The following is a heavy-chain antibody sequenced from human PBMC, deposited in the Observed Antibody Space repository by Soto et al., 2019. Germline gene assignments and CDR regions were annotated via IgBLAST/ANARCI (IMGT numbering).Heavy chain of an antibody. V-gene: IGHV1-18*01. D-gene: IGHD5-18*01. CDR2: ISAYNGNT. J-gene: IGHJ4*02. CDR1: GYTFTSYG. CDR3: ARTQTAMVTSTPFDY. Sequence: ASVKVSCKASGYTFTSYGISWVRQAPGQGLEWMGWISAYNGNTNYAQKLQGRVTMTTDTSTSTAYMELRSLRSDDTAVYYCARTQTAMVTSTPFDYWGQGTLVTVSS.